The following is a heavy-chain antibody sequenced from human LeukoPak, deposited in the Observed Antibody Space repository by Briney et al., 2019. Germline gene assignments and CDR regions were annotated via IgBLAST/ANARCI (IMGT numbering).Heavy chain of an antibody. V-gene: IGHV1-69*05. CDR3: ARAGYGGNRIDY. CDR2: IIPIFGTA. Sequence: SVKVSCKASGGTFSSYAISWVRQAPGQGLEWMGGIIPIFGTANYAQKFQGRVTITTDKSTSTAYMELSSLRSEDTAVYYCARAGYGGNRIDYWGQGTLVTVSS. D-gene: IGHD4-23*01. J-gene: IGHJ4*02. CDR1: GGTFSSYA.